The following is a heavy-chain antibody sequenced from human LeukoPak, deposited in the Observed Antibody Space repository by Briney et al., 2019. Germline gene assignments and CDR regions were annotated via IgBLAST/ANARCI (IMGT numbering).Heavy chain of an antibody. CDR1: GFTFSSYA. V-gene: IGHV3-23*01. CDR2: ISGSGST. J-gene: IGHJ4*02. D-gene: IGHD6-19*01. CDR3: ASDSSGPFDY. Sequence: GGSLRLSCAASGFTFSSYAMSWVRQAPGKGLEWVSAISGSGSTYYADSVKGRFTISRDNSKNTLYLQMNSLRAEDTAVYYCASDSSGPFDYWGQGTLVTVSS.